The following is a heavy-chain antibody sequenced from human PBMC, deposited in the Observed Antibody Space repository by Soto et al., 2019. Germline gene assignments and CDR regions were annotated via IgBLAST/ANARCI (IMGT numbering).Heavy chain of an antibody. D-gene: IGHD2-2*02. Sequence: SVKVSCKASGGTFSSYAISWVRQAPGQGLEWMGGIIPIFGTANYAQKFQGRVTITADESTSTAYMELSSLRSEETAVYYCARGINTLGYYYYGMDVWGQGTTVTVSS. J-gene: IGHJ6*02. V-gene: IGHV1-69*13. CDR3: ARGINTLGYYYYGMDV. CDR2: IIPIFGTA. CDR1: GGTFSSYA.